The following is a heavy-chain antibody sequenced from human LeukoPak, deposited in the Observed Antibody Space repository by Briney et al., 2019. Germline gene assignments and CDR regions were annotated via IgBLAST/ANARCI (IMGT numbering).Heavy chain of an antibody. D-gene: IGHD4-17*01. J-gene: IGHJ5*01. Sequence: SQTLSLTCSVSGGSIFRGDYYWSWIRQPPGKGLEWIGYVYYTGLTYYSPSLKSRAAISVDTSKSQFSLKLTSVTAADTAVYYCARGGGGSSTATIYWFDSWGQGTLVTVSS. CDR3: ARGGGGSSTATIYWFDS. CDR1: GGSIFRGDYY. CDR2: VYYTGLT. V-gene: IGHV4-30-4*01.